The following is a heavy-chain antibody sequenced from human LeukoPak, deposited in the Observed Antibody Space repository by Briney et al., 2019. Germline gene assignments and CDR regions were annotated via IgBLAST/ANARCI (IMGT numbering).Heavy chain of an antibody. CDR3: AREYGGNPFDREPASN. D-gene: IGHD4-23*01. CDR1: RVTFSNYG. Sequence: GGSLRLSCAASRVTFSNYGMHCGRQAPGKGLEWVAFIRYDTSNKYYADSVKGRFTISRDNSKNTLYLQMNSLRAEDTAVYYCAREYGGNPFDREPASNWGQGTLVTVSS. CDR2: IRYDTSNK. J-gene: IGHJ4*02. V-gene: IGHV3-30*02.